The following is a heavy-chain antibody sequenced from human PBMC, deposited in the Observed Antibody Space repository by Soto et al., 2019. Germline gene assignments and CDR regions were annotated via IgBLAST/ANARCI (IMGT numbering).Heavy chain of an antibody. Sequence: SVKVSCKASGGTFSSYAISWVRQAPGQGLEWMGGIIPIFGTANYAQKFQGRVTITADESTSTAYMELSSLRSEDTAVYYCAREEPPHRKTYYDIWTGYEIYGMDVWGQGTTVTVSS. CDR2: IIPIFGTA. D-gene: IGHD3-9*01. CDR1: GGTFSSYA. CDR3: AREEPPHRKTYYDIWTGYEIYGMDV. J-gene: IGHJ6*02. V-gene: IGHV1-69*13.